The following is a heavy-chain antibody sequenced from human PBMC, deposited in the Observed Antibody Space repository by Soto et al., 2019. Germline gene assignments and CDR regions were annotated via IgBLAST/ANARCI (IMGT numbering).Heavy chain of an antibody. CDR2: ISCCGGST. D-gene: IGHD6-19*01. J-gene: IGHJ4*02. CDR1: GFNFKKFA. V-gene: IGHV3-23*01. Sequence: EVHLLESGGGVVQPGGSLRLSCEASGFNFKKFAMGWVRQAPGEGLEWVSGISCCGGSTSYADSVKGRFTLARDDSKNTLSLHLNSLRFEDTARYFCAKAAGEQWLIPHLDNWGQGTLVTVS. CDR3: AKAAGEQWLIPHLDN.